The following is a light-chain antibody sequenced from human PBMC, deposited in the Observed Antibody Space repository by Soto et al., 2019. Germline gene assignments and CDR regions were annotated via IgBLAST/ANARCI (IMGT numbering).Light chain of an antibody. CDR2: KAS. CDR1: QSISTW. CDR3: QQYNSYST. V-gene: IGKV1-5*03. J-gene: IGKJ1*01. Sequence: DIQMTQSPSTLSASVGDRVTITCRASQSISTWLAWYQQKPGKAPKLLTYKASSLESGVPSRFSGSGSGTEFTLTISSLQPDDFATYYCQQYNSYSTFGQGTK.